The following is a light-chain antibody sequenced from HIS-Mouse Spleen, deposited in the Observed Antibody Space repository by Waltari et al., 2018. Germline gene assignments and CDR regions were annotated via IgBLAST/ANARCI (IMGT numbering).Light chain of an antibody. CDR2: EVS. CDR1: RSDGGGYNY. CDR3: SSYTSSSSWV. J-gene: IGLJ3*02. Sequence: QSALTQPASVSGSPGQSITISCTGTRSDGGGYNYVSWYQQHQGKAPKLMIYEVSNRPSGVSNRFSGSKSGNTASLTISGLQAEDEADYYCSSYTSSSSWVFGGGTKLTVL. V-gene: IGLV2-14*01.